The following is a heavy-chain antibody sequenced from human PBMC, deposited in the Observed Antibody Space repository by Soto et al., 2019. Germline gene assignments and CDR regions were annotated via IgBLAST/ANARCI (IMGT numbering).Heavy chain of an antibody. D-gene: IGHD6-19*01. Sequence: QLQLQESGPGLVKPSETLSLTCTVSGGSINRDGSYWGWVRQPPGKGLEWIGSVYHSGAMITHQSLKSRVTISIDTSTNQFSLELSSVTAADTAIFYCAAVDGTGWCGPWGQGTLVTVSS. CDR3: AAVDGTGWCGP. CDR2: VYHSGAM. CDR1: GGSINRDGSY. J-gene: IGHJ5*02. V-gene: IGHV4-39*01.